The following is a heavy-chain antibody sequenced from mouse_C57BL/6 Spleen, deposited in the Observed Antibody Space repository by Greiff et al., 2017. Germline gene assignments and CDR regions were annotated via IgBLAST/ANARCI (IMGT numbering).Heavy chain of an antibody. V-gene: IGHV1-22*01. Sequence: VHVKQSGPEPVKPGASVKMSCKASGYTFTDYNMHWVKQSHGKSLEWIGYINPNNGGTSYNQKFKGKATLTVNKSSSTAYMELRSLTSEDSAVYYCASTFYGYDDYWGQGTTLTVSS. D-gene: IGHD2-2*01. CDR2: INPNNGGT. J-gene: IGHJ2*01. CDR3: ASTFYGYDDY. CDR1: GYTFTDYN.